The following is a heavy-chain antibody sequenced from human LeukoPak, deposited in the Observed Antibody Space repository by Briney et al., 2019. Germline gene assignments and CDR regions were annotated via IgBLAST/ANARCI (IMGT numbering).Heavy chain of an antibody. V-gene: IGHV3-30*18. CDR1: GFTFSSYG. D-gene: IGHD3-22*01. CDR3: AKPRDEYYYDSSGYYDY. Sequence: GGSLRLSCAASGFTFSSYGMHWVRQAPGKGLEWVAVISYDGSNKYYADSVKGRFTISRDNSKNTLYLQMNSLRAEDTAVYYCAKPRDEYYYDSSGYYDYWGQGTWSPSPQ. J-gene: IGHJ4*02. CDR2: ISYDGSNK.